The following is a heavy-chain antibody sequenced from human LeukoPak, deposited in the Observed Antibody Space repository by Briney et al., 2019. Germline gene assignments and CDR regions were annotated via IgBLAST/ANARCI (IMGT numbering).Heavy chain of an antibody. CDR1: GYTFTGYY. J-gene: IGHJ4*02. CDR3: ARSHPTAVVAATLYYFDY. V-gene: IGHV1-2*06. D-gene: IGHD2-15*01. CDR2: INPNSGGT. Sequence: ASVKVSCKASGYTFTGYYMHWVRQAPGQGLEWMGRINPNSGGTNCAQKFQGRVTMTRDTSISTAYMELSRLRSDDTAVYYCARSHPTAVVAATLYYFDYWGQGTLVTVSS.